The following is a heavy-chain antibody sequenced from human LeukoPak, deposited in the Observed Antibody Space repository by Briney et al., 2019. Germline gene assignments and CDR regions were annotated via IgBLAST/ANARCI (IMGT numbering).Heavy chain of an antibody. D-gene: IGHD5-18*01. CDR3: AKGHVDTAMGAFDY. J-gene: IGHJ4*02. CDR1: GFTFSSYW. V-gene: IGHV3-30*02. Sequence: GGSLRLSCAASGFTFSSYWMSWVRQAPGKGLEWVAFIRYDGSYKYYADSVKGRFTISRDNSKNTLYLQMNSLRAEDTAVYYCAKGHVDTAMGAFDYWGQGTLVTVSS. CDR2: IRYDGSYK.